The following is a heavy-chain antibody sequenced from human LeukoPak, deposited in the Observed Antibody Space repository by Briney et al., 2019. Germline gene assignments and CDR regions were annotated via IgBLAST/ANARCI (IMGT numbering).Heavy chain of an antibody. J-gene: IGHJ4*02. CDR3: ARDSSGSGWYRIDY. V-gene: IGHV4-4*07. Sequence: SETLSLTCTVSGGSISDYYLSWIRQPAGKGLEWVGRFYTSGSTLYNPSLKSRATISIDKSRNQFSLKLSSVTAADTAVYYCARDSSGSGWYRIDYWGKGTLVTVSS. CDR2: FYTSGST. CDR1: GGSISDYY. D-gene: IGHD6-19*01.